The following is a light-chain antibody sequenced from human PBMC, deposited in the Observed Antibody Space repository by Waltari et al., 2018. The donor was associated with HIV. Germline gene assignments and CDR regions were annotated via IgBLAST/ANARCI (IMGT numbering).Light chain of an antibody. Sequence: SYELTQPLSVSVALGQPARITCGGDNIGSKNVHWYQQKPGQAPVLVIYRNTNRPSGIPERFSGSNSGNTATLTTTRAQVGDEADYYCHVWDRATGVFGTGTTVTVL. CDR2: RNT. CDR1: NIGSKN. J-gene: IGLJ1*01. CDR3: HVWDRATGV. V-gene: IGLV3-9*01.